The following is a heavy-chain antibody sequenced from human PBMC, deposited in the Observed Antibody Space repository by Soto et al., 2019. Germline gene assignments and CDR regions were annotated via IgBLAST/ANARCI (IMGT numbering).Heavy chain of an antibody. CDR3: AREPTMVRGVIRRYYYYMDV. D-gene: IGHD3-10*01. CDR1: GFTFSSYS. J-gene: IGHJ6*03. Sequence: GGSLRLSCAASGFTFSSYSMNWVRQAPGKGLEWVSYISSSSSTIYYADSVKGRFTISRDNAKNSLYLQMNRLRAEDTAVYYCAREPTMVRGVIRRYYYYMDVWGKGTTVTVSS. V-gene: IGHV3-48*01. CDR2: ISSSSSTI.